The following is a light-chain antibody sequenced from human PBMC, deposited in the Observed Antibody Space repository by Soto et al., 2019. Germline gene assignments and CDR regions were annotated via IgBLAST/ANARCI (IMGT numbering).Light chain of an antibody. CDR1: NSDIGGYDY. CDR3: CSYTRTSISV. V-gene: IGLV2-14*03. CDR2: DVI. Sequence: QSVLTQPASVSGSPGQSVTISCTGTNSDIGGYDYVSWYKQHPGKAPKLLIYDVINRPSGLSSRFSGSKSGNTASLTISGLEAEDEADYYCCSYTRTSISVFGTGTKVTVL. J-gene: IGLJ1*01.